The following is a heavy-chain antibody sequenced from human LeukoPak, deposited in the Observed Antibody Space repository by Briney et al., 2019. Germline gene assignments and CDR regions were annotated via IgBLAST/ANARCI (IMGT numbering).Heavy chain of an antibody. Sequence: SETLSLTCTVSGGSISSSSYYWGWIRQPPGKGLEWIGYIYYSGSTNYNPSLKSRVTISVDTSKNQFSLKLSSVTAADTAVYYCARASYTYYDFWSGYPYFDYWGQGTLVTVSS. CDR2: IYYSGST. D-gene: IGHD3-3*01. J-gene: IGHJ4*02. CDR3: ARASYTYYDFWSGYPYFDY. CDR1: GGSISSSSYY. V-gene: IGHV4-61*05.